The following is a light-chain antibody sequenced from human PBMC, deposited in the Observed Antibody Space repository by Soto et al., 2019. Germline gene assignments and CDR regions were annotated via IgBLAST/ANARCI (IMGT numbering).Light chain of an antibody. J-gene: IGKJ2*01. V-gene: IGKV1-39*01. Sequence: EIQMTQSPSSLSASVGDRVTITCRASQTISSYLNWYQQIPGKAPKLLIYAASSLLSGVPSRFSGSGSGTDFTLTIRSLQPEDFATYYCQQSYSSPPYTFGQGTKVEIK. CDR2: AAS. CDR1: QTISSY. CDR3: QQSYSSPPYT.